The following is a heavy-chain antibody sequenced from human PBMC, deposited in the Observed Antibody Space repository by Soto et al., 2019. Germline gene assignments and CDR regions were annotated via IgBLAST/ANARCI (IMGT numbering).Heavy chain of an antibody. CDR2: ISGYGDST. CDR3: TRDYDPDY. J-gene: IGHJ4*02. D-gene: IGHD3-3*01. V-gene: IGHV3-23*01. CDR1: GFTFNNYA. Sequence: EVQLLESGGGLVQPGGSLRLSCAASGFTFNNYAMGWVRQAPGKGLEWVSSISGYGDSTYYADSLKGRFAISRDNSKNTRYMPMNRLGVADTAVYYCTRDYDPDYWGQGTMVTVSS.